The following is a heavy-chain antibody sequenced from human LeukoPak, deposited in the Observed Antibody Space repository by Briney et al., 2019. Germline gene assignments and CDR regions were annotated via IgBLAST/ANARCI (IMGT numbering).Heavy chain of an antibody. J-gene: IGHJ3*02. CDR3: ASHLSGYSPFDI. Sequence: GGSLRLSCAASGFTFSSYAMSWIRQAPGKGLEWVSYISSSGSTIYYADSVKGRFTISRDNAKNSLYLQMNSLRAEDTAVYYCASHLSGYSPFDIWGQGTMVTVSS. CDR1: GFTFSSYA. D-gene: IGHD6-13*01. V-gene: IGHV3-11*01. CDR2: ISSSGSTI.